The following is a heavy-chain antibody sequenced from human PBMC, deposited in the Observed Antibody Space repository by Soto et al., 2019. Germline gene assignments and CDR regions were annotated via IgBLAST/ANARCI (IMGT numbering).Heavy chain of an antibody. Sequence: QVQLQQWGAGLLKPSETLSLTCAVYGGSFSGYYWSWIRQPPGKGLEWIGEINHSGSTNYNPSLKSRVTISVDTSKNQFSLKLSSVTAADTPVYYCARSGMVRGVINYWGQGTLVTVSS. CDR2: INHSGST. CDR1: GGSFSGYY. V-gene: IGHV4-34*01. J-gene: IGHJ4*02. CDR3: ARSGMVRGVINY. D-gene: IGHD3-10*01.